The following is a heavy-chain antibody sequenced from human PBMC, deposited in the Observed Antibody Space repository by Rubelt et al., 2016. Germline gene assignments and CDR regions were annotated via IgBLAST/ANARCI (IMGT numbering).Heavy chain of an antibody. Sequence: QVQLQQWGAGLLKPSETLSLTCAVYGGSFSGYYWSWIRQPPGKGLEWIGEINHSGSNNYNPSLKSRVTRSVDTSKNQFSLKLSSVTAADTAVYYCARGKEGLGVTMMDYWGQGTLVTVSS. CDR2: INHSGSN. CDR1: GGSFSGYY. D-gene: IGHD3-22*01. J-gene: IGHJ4*02. CDR3: ARGKEGLGVTMMDY. V-gene: IGHV4-34*01.